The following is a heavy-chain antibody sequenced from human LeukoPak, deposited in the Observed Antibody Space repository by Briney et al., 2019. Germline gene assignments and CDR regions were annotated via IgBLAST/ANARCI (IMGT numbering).Heavy chain of an antibody. J-gene: IGHJ4*02. CDR3: VRHSPSGYSYGFDY. V-gene: IGHV1-18*01. D-gene: IGHD5-18*01. CDR1: GYTFSNYA. Sequence: SVKLSCKASGYTFSNYAMSWVRQAPGQGLEGMGWISAYNGNTSYAQNLQGRVTMSTDTSTSTAYMELRSLRGDDTAVYFCVRHSPSGYSYGFDYWGQGTQVIVPS. CDR2: ISAYNGNT.